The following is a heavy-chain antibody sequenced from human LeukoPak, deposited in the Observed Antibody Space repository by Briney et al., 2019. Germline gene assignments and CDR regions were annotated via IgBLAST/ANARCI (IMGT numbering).Heavy chain of an antibody. V-gene: IGHV1-18*01. J-gene: IGHJ4*02. CDR3: ARTTSTESAGDY. CDR1: GYTFTSYG. CDR2: ISAYNGNT. D-gene: IGHD5/OR15-5a*01. Sequence: ASVKVSCKASGYTFTSYGISWVRRAPGQGLEWMGWISAYNGNTNYAQKLQGRVTMTTDTSTSTAYMELRSLRSDDTAVYYCARTTSTESAGDYWGQGTLVTVSS.